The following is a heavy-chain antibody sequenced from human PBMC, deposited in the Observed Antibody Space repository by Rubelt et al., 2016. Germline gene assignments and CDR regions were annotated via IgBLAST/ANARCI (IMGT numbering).Heavy chain of an antibody. V-gene: IGHV3-23*01. J-gene: IGHJ4*02. CDR2: ISGGGGDT. Sequence: VRQAPGKGLQWISFISGGGGDTFYADSVKGRFTISRDNSKNTLYLQMKSLRAEDTASYYCAKDHYASGANPLHYWGQGTLVTVST. D-gene: IGHD3-10*01. CDR3: AKDHYASGANPLHY.